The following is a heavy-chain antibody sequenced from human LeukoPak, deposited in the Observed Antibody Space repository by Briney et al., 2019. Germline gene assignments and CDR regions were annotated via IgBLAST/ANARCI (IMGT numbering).Heavy chain of an antibody. D-gene: IGHD5-18*01. J-gene: IGHJ4*02. CDR2: FYYSGSP. V-gene: IGHV4-59*01. CDR3: ARGKWIQSPFDY. Sequence: SETLSLTCTVSGGSISSYYWSWIRQPPGRGLEWIGYFYYSGSPNYNPSLKSRVTISVDTSKNHFSLKLSSVTAADTAVYYCARGKWIQSPFDYWGQGTLVTVSS. CDR1: GGSISSYY.